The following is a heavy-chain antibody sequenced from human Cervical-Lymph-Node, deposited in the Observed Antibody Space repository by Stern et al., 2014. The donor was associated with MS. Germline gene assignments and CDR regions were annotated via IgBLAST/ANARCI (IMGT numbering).Heavy chain of an antibody. CDR2: ISEDGTKE. CDR1: GFRFVTYW. CDR3: ARDLRVFDL. D-gene: IGHD3-16*01. J-gene: IGHJ3*01. Sequence: EVQLVESGGGLVQPGGSLRVSCAASGFRFVTYWMPWLRQAPGKGLEGVANISEDGTKEHYEDSVKVRVTISRDNAKKSLYLQMNSLRVEDTAVYYCARDLRVFDLWGPGTRVTVSS. V-gene: IGHV3-7*01.